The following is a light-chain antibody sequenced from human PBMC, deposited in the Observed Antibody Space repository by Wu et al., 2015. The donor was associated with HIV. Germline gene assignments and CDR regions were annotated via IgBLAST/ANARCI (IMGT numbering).Light chain of an antibody. J-gene: IGKJ1*01. CDR1: QSVTSSY. Sequence: EILLTQSPGTLSLSPGERATLSCRASQSVTSSYLAWYQQKPGQAPRLLISGASSRATGVPDRFSGSGSGTDFTLTISGLEPEDFAVYYCQQYSTSRTFGQGTKVEIK. CDR2: GAS. CDR3: QQYSTSRT. V-gene: IGKV3-20*01.